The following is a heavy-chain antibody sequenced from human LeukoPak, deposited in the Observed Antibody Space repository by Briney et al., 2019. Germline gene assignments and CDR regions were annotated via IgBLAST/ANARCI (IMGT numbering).Heavy chain of an antibody. V-gene: IGHV4-39*01. Sequence: PSETLSLTCTVSGGSISSSSYYWGWIRQPPGKGLEWIGSIYYSGSTYYNPSLKSRVTLSVDTSKNQFSLKLSSVTAADTAVYYCARHGGGLAVADLFDYWGQGTLVTVSS. CDR2: IYYSGST. J-gene: IGHJ4*02. D-gene: IGHD6-19*01. CDR3: ARHGGGLAVADLFDY. CDR1: GGSISSSSYY.